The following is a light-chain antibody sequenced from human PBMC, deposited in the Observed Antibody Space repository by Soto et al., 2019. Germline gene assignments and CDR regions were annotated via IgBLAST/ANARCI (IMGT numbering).Light chain of an antibody. Sequence: ELVLTQSPGTLSLSPGEGATLSCKASQSVSSKYLAWYQQKPGQAPRLLIHGASSRATGIPDRFSGSGSGTDFTLTISRLEPGDFAVYFCHHYGNGLSTFGQGARVEIK. CDR1: QSVSSKY. J-gene: IGKJ1*01. CDR3: HHYGNGLST. CDR2: GAS. V-gene: IGKV3-20*01.